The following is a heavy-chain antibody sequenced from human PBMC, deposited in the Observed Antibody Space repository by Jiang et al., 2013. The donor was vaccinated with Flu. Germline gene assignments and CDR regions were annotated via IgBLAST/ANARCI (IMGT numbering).Heavy chain of an antibody. D-gene: IGHD5-18*01. CDR2: INTNTGNP. Sequence: RQAPGQGLEWMGWINTNTGNPTYAQGFTGRFVFSLDTSVSTAYLQISSLKAEDTAVYYCARDLVDTAMVTGNWFDPWGQGTLVTVSS. J-gene: IGHJ5*02. V-gene: IGHV7-4-1*02. CDR3: ARDLVDTAMVTGNWFDP.